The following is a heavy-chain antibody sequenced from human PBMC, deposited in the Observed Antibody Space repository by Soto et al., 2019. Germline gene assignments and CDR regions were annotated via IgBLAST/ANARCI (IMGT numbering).Heavy chain of an antibody. D-gene: IGHD6-13*01. CDR1: GYTFTSYG. CDR3: ARVEGVGYSSSWYWIDP. J-gene: IGHJ5*02. CDR2: ISAYNGNT. V-gene: IGHV1-18*01. Sequence: ASVKVSCKASGYTFTSYGISWVRQAPGQGLEWMGWISAYNGNTNYAQKLQGRVTMTTDTSTSTAYMELRSLRSDDTAVYYCARVEGVGYSSSWYWIDPSGQGTLVTVSS.